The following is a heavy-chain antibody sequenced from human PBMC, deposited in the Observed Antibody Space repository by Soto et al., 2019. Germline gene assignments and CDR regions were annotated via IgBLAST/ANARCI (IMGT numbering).Heavy chain of an antibody. CDR2: IYYSGST. J-gene: IGHJ6*02. Sequence: SETLSLTCTVSGGSISGYYWSWIRQPPGKGLEWIGDIYYSGSTNYNPSLKSRVTISVDTSKNQFSLKLSSVTAADTAVYYCAGVRITNFGYRALDVWGQGTTVTVSS. D-gene: IGHD3-3*01. CDR1: GGSISGYY. CDR3: AGVRITNFGYRALDV. V-gene: IGHV4-59*01.